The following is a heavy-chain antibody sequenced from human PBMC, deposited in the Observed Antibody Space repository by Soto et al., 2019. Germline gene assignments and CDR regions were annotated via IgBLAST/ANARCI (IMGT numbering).Heavy chain of an antibody. Sequence: QLQLQESGPGLVKPSETLSLTCTVSGGSISSSSYYWGWIRQPPGKGLEWIGSIYYSGSTYYNPPLKIRVTIPVDTSKIQFALKLSSLTAADTAVYYCATLVGYCSGGSCYPTYFDYWGQGTLVTVSS. J-gene: IGHJ4*02. CDR2: IYYSGST. D-gene: IGHD2-15*01. CDR3: ATLVGYCSGGSCYPTYFDY. CDR1: GGSISSSSYY. V-gene: IGHV4-39*01.